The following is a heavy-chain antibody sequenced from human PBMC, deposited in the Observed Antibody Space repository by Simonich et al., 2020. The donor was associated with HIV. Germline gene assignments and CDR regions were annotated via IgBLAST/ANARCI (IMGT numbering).Heavy chain of an antibody. D-gene: IGHD5-12*01. J-gene: IGHJ3*02. CDR2: NYYSGTT. Sequence: QLLLQESGPGLVKPSETLSLTCSVSGGSISSSKYYWGWIRQPPGKGLEWIGSNYYSGTTYYNPSLKMRASISVDTSKNQFALKLTSVTAADTAVYYCARQSGYVDAFDTWGQGTMVTVSS. V-gene: IGHV4-39*01. CDR1: GGSISSSKYY. CDR3: ARQSGYVDAFDT.